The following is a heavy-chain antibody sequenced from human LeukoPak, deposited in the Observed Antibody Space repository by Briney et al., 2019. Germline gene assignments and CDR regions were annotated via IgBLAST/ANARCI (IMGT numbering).Heavy chain of an antibody. CDR3: ARGAPVFRWFDP. J-gene: IGHJ5*02. D-gene: IGHD2-21*01. CDR1: GYTFTGYY. V-gene: IGHV1-2*02. Sequence: GASVKVSCKASGYTFTGYYMHWVRQAPGQGLEWMGWINPNSGGTSYAQKFQGRVTMTRDTSISTAYMELSRLRSDDTAVYYCARGAPVFRWFDPWGQGTLVTVSS. CDR2: INPNSGGT.